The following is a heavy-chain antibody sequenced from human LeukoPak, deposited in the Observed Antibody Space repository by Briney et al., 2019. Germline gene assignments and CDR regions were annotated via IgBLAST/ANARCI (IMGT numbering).Heavy chain of an antibody. J-gene: IGHJ3*02. CDR1: GFTFSSYS. CDR3: ARGFPTRHGYDAFESEESLSHGHAFDI. CDR2: ISSSSSYI. V-gene: IGHV3-21*01. D-gene: IGHD5-24*01. Sequence: GGSLRLSCAASGFTFSSYSMNWVRQAPGKGLEWVSSISSSSSYIYYADSVRGRFTISRDNAKNSLYLQMNSLRAEDTAVYYCARGFPTRHGYDAFESEESLSHGHAFDIWGQGTMVTVSS.